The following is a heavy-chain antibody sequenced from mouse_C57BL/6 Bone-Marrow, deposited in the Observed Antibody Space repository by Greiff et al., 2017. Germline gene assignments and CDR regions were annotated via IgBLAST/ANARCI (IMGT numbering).Heavy chain of an antibody. Sequence: EVQRVESGGGLVKPGGSLKLSCAASGFTFSDYGMHWVRQAPEKGLEWVAYISSGSSTIYYADTVKGRFTISRDNAKNTLFLQMTSLRSEDTAMYYCARRTVVAPGYFDVWGTGTTVTVSS. CDR3: ARRTVVAPGYFDV. J-gene: IGHJ1*03. V-gene: IGHV5-17*01. CDR2: ISSGSSTI. D-gene: IGHD1-1*01. CDR1: GFTFSDYG.